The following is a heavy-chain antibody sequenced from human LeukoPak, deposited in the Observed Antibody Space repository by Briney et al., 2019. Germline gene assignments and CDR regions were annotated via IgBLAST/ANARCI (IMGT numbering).Heavy chain of an antibody. CDR1: GFTVSNNY. CDR3: AKGHKAGYCSSTSCYGLFDY. Sequence: GGSLRLSCVASGFTVSNNYMSWVRQAPGKGLEWVSVVYSDNTPFYADSVKGRFTIARDNSKNTLYLQMNSLRAEDTAVYYCAKGHKAGYCSSTSCYGLFDYWGQGTLVTVSS. J-gene: IGHJ4*02. V-gene: IGHV3-53*01. D-gene: IGHD2-2*01. CDR2: VYSDNTP.